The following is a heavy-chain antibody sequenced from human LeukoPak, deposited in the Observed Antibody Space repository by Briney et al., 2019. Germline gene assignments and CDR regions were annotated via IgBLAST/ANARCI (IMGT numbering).Heavy chain of an antibody. CDR2: IYYSGST. D-gene: IGHD4-17*01. J-gene: IGHJ3*02. Sequence: SETLSLTCTVSGGSISSYYWSWIRQPPGKGLEWIGYIYYSGSTNYNPSLKSRVTISVDTSKNQFSLKLSSVTAADTAVYYCASVYSSLTTENAFDIWGQGTMVTVSS. CDR1: GGSISSYY. CDR3: ASVYSSLTTENAFDI. V-gene: IGHV4-59*08.